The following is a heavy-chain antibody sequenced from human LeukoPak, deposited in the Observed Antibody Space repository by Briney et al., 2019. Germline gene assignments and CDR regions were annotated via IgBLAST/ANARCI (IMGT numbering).Heavy chain of an antibody. V-gene: IGHV3-48*01. J-gene: IGHJ3*02. CDR3: ARDERMIAVAGGWDAFDI. CDR1: GFTFSSYS. D-gene: IGHD6-19*01. CDR2: ISSSSSTI. Sequence: GGSLRLSCAASGFTFSSYSMNWVRQAPGKGLEWVSYISSSSSTIYYADSVKGRFTISRDNAKNSLYLQMNSLRAEDTAVYYCARDERMIAVAGGWDAFDIWGQGTMVTVSS.